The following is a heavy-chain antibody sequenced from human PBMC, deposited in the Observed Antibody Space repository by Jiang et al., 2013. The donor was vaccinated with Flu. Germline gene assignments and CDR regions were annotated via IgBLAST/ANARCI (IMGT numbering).Heavy chain of an antibody. CDR2: INPSGGSP. Sequence: QLVESGAEVKKPGASVRVSCKASGYSFSSHYIHWVRQVPGQGLEWMGIINPSGGSPTHARKFQDRVTLTRDTSTSTVYMEVSSLRSEDTAVYYCARDPRGRGSVTFLDVWGQGTTVTVSS. V-gene: IGHV1-46*01. CDR3: ARDPRGRGSVTFLDV. CDR1: GYSFSSHY. J-gene: IGHJ6*02. D-gene: IGHD4-17*01.